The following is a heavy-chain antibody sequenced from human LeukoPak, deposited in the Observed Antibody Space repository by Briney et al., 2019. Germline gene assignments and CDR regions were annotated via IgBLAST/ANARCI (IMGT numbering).Heavy chain of an antibody. V-gene: IGHV4-34*01. CDR2: INQSGST. D-gene: IGHD3-10*01. Sequence: SETLSLTCAVYVGSFSGYYWTWIRQSPGKGLEWIGDINQSGSTNYNASLKSRVTISVDTSKNQFSLKLTSVTAADTAVYYCARGASAGSVDYWGQGTLVTVSS. J-gene: IGHJ4*02. CDR3: ARGASAGSVDY. CDR1: VGSFSGYY.